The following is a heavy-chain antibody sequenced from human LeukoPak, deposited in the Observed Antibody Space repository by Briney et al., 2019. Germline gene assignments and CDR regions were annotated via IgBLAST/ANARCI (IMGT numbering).Heavy chain of an antibody. CDR2: INAGNGNT. V-gene: IGHV1-3*01. Sequence: ASVKVSCKASGYTFTSYAMHWVRQAPGQRLEWMGWINAGNGNTKYSQKFQGRVTNTRDTSASTAYMELSSLRSEDTAVYYCARERIDYGSGSYYVFDPWGQGTLVTVSS. CDR1: GYTFTSYA. J-gene: IGHJ5*02. CDR3: ARERIDYGSGSYYVFDP. D-gene: IGHD3-10*01.